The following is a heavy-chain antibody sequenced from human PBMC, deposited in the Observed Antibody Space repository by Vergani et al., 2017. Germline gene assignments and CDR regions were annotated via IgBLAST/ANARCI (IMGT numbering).Heavy chain of an antibody. D-gene: IGHD2-2*01. CDR1: GGSISSAGYY. V-gene: IGHV4-31*03. J-gene: IGHJ6*03. Sequence: QVQLQESGPGLVKPSQTLSLTCTVSGGSISSAGYYWSWIRQHPEQGLGWIGDINDSRGTYYNPSLKSRVSISVDTSKNQFSLKLCSVTAANTAVYYCARDSKDYQVLNEDYYYYCMDGWGKGTTVTVSS. CDR2: INDSRGT. CDR3: ARDSKDYQVLNEDYYYYCMDG.